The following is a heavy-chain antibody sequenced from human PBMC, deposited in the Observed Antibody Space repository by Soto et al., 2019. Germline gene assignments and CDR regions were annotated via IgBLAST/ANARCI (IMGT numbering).Heavy chain of an antibody. CDR1: GGTFSSYA. CDR2: IIPIFGTA. V-gene: IGHV1-69*12. D-gene: IGHD3-22*01. J-gene: IGHJ4*02. Sequence: QVQLVQSGAEVKKPGSSVKVSCKASGGTFSSYAISWVRQAPGQGLEWMGGIIPIFGTANYAQKFQGRVXIXAXVSTSTAYMELSSLRSEDPAGYYCARGYYDSSGYGYWGQGTLVTVSS. CDR3: ARGYYDSSGYGY.